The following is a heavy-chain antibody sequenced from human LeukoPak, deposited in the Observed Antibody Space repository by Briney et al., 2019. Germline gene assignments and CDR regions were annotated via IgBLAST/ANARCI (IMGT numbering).Heavy chain of an antibody. J-gene: IGHJ4*02. CDR3: ARDETYDYESNGYLDF. CDR2: INSVGSYT. CDR1: GFTISSYW. Sequence: PGGSLRLSCAVSGFTISSYWMHWVRQAPGKGLVWVSRINSVGSYTNYADSVKGRFTISRDNAKNLVYLQMSSLRAEDTAIYYCARDETYDYESNGYLDFWGQGTVVTVSS. V-gene: IGHV3-74*01. D-gene: IGHD3-22*01.